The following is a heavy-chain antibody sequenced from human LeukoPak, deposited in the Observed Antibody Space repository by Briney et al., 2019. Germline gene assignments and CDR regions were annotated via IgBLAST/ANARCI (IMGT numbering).Heavy chain of an antibody. Sequence: SETLSLTCTVSGGSVSSSIYYWGWIRQPPGKGLEWIGSIYYSGSTSYNPSLKSRVTISVDTSKNQFSLKLTSVTAADTAVYYCASRNNILTGYVFDFWGQGTLVTVSS. CDR1: GGSVSSSIYY. V-gene: IGHV4-39*01. CDR3: ASRNNILTGYVFDF. D-gene: IGHD3-9*01. J-gene: IGHJ4*02. CDR2: IYYSGST.